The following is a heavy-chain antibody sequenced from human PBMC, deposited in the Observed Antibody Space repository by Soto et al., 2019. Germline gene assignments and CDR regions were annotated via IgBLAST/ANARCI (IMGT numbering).Heavy chain of an antibody. J-gene: IGHJ6*02. Sequence: SGPTLVNPTQTLTLTCTFSGFSLSTSGMCVSWIRQPPGKALEWLALIDWDDDKYYSTSLKTRLTISKDTSKNQVVLTMTNMDPVDTATYFCARTYGSCSGPSCPYYYYFGMDAWGQGTTVTVSS. V-gene: IGHV2-70*13. CDR2: IDWDDDK. CDR3: ARTYGSCSGPSCPYYYYFGMDA. D-gene: IGHD2-2*01. CDR1: GFSLSTSGMC.